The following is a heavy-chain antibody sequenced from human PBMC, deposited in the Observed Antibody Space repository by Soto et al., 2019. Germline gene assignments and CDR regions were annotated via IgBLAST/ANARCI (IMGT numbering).Heavy chain of an antibody. D-gene: IGHD2-15*01. V-gene: IGHV4-34*01. CDR1: GGSFSGYY. Sequence: SETLSLTCAVYGGSFSGYYWSWIRQPPGKGLEWIGEINHSGGTNYNPSLKSRVTISVDTSKNQFSLKLSSVTAADTAVYYCAREGYCSGGSCYSRTLDYWGQGTPVTVSS. CDR3: AREGYCSGGSCYSRTLDY. J-gene: IGHJ4*02. CDR2: INHSGGT.